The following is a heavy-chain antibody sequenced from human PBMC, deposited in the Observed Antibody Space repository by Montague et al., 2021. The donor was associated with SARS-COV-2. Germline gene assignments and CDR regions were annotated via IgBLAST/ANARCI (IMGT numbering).Heavy chain of an antibody. CDR2: IYYSGST. J-gene: IGHJ3*02. CDR3: ARGIPRPMRWLLVVDDAFDI. V-gene: IGHV4-59*01. Sequence: SETLSLTCTVSGGSISSYYWSWIRQPPGKGLEWIGYIYYSGSTNXXPSLEGRVTISVDTSKNQFSLKLSSVTAADTAVYYCARGIPRPMRWLLVVDDAFDIWGQGTMVTVSS. D-gene: IGHD3-22*01. CDR1: GGSISSYY.